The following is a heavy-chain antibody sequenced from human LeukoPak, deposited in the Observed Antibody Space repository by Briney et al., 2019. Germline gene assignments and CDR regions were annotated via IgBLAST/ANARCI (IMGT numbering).Heavy chain of an antibody. J-gene: IGHJ6*02. CDR3: AREGERHYYYYGMDV. Sequence: ASVKVSCKASGYTFTSYYMHWVRQAPGQGLEWMGIINPSGGSTSYAQKFQSRVTVTRDTSTSTGYMELSSLGSEDTAVYYCAREGERHYYYYGMDVWGQGTTVTVSS. CDR1: GYTFTSYY. CDR2: INPSGGST. D-gene: IGHD5-24*01. V-gene: IGHV1-46*01.